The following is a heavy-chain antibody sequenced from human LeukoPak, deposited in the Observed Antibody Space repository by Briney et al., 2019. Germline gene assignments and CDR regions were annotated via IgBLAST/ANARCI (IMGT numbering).Heavy chain of an antibody. Sequence: ASVKVSCKASGGTFSSYAISWVRQAPGQGLEWMGGIIPIFGTANYAQKFQGRVTITADESTSTAYMELSSLRSEDTAVYYCARDCSGGSCYDYWGQGTLVTVSS. CDR3: ARDCSGGSCYDY. J-gene: IGHJ4*02. CDR1: GGTFSSYA. CDR2: IIPIFGTA. V-gene: IGHV1-69*13. D-gene: IGHD2-15*01.